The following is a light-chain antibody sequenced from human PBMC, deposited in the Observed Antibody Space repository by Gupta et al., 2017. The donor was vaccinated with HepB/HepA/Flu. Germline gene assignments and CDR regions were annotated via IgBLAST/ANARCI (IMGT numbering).Light chain of an antibody. Sequence: ETVAPRSPDTLTVPPGDRATLSCRTSQAVRHMVAWYQQTHGQSPRLLMYCASTRASGVPARFTGSESWTEFTLTSSSLQSKDFTLYYCLQYNQGWTFGQGTKVEIK. J-gene: IGKJ1*01. CDR3: LQYNQGWT. V-gene: IGKV3-15*01. CDR2: CAS. CDR1: QAVRHM.